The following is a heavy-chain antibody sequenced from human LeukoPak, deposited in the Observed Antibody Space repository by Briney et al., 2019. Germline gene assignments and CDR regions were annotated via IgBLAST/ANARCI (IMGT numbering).Heavy chain of an antibody. CDR2: IYYSGST. J-gene: IGHJ4*02. D-gene: IGHD4-17*01. CDR3: AILPSTVTRAY. Sequence: PSETLSLTCTVSGGSISSSSSYYWGWIRQPPGKGLEWIGTIYYSGSTYYNPSLKSRVTMSIDASKNQFSLNLGSVTAADTAVYYCAILPSTVTRAYWGQGTLVTVSS. V-gene: IGHV4-39*01. CDR1: GGSISSSSSYY.